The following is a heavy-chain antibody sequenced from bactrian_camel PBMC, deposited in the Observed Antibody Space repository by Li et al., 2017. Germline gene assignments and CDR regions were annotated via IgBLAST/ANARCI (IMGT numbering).Heavy chain of an antibody. Sequence: HVQLVESGGGSVQAGDSLRLSCAASGFTHDEYCLAWFRQTPEKGREAIADVDISGTTWVADSVKGRFTISQDGAKNTLYLHINNLKPEDTAMYHCAASGGQLGRWCYEFPVNWVSWLYNWGHGTQVTVS. J-gene: IGHJ4*01. V-gene: IGHV3S55*01. D-gene: IGHD3*01. CDR3: AASGGQLGRWCYEFPVNWVSWLYN. CDR1: GFTHDEYC. CDR2: VDISGTT.